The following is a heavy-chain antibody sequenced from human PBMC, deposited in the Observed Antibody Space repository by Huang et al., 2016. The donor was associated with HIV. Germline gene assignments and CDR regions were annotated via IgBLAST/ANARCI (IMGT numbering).Heavy chain of an antibody. CDR3: ARDEQWLVGAFDF. J-gene: IGHJ3*01. D-gene: IGHD6-19*01. V-gene: IGHV3-30*03. CDR2: ISKEGSNK. CDR1: GFTFRSYG. Sequence: QVQLVESGGGVVQPGRSLRLSCAASGFTFRSYGMHWVRQAPGKGLEWVAVISKEGSNKYYADSVKGRFTISRDNSKNTLYLQMNSLRAEDTAVYYCARDEQWLVGAFDFWGQGTMVTVSS.